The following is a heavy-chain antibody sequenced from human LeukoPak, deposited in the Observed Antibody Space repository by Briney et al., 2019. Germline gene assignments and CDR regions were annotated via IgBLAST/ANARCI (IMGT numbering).Heavy chain of an antibody. CDR2: ISSSGGTM. J-gene: IGHJ4*02. Sequence: GGSLRLSCAASGFTFSSYEMNWVRQAPGKGLEWVSYISSSGGTMYYADSVKGRFTISRDNAKNSLYLQMNSLRAEDTAVYYCARDVIQPWLLFDYWGQGTLVTVSS. D-gene: IGHD5-18*01. CDR1: GFTFSSYE. V-gene: IGHV3-48*03. CDR3: ARDVIQPWLLFDY.